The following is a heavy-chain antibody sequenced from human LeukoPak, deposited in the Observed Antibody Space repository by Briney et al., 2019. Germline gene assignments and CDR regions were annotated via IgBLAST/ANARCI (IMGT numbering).Heavy chain of an antibody. V-gene: IGHV4-34*01. D-gene: IGHD3-22*01. Sequence: SETLSLTCAVYGGSLSGYYWSWIRQPPGKGLEWIGEINHSGSTNYNPSLKSRVTISVDTSKNQFSLKLSSVTAADTAVYYCARGSTYYDSSVDYWGQGTLVTVSS. CDR1: GGSLSGYY. CDR2: INHSGST. J-gene: IGHJ4*02. CDR3: ARGSTYYDSSVDY.